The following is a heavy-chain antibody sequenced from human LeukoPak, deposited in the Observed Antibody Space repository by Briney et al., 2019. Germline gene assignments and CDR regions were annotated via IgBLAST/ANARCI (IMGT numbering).Heavy chain of an antibody. CDR1: GYTFTGYY. CDR3: AREYQGWYDY. J-gene: IGHJ4*02. V-gene: IGHV1-2*02. CDR2: INPDGGGT. Sequence: ASVKVSCKTSGYTFTGYYIQWVRQAPGQGLEWMGYINPDGGGTNYAQEFQGRVTMTRDTSISTAYMELSRLRSDDTAVYYCAREYQGWYDYWGQGTLVTVTS. D-gene: IGHD6-19*01.